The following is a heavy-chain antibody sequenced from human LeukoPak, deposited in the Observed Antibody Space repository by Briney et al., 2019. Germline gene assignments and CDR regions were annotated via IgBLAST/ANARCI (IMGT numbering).Heavy chain of an antibody. J-gene: IGHJ4*02. V-gene: IGHV4-38-2*01. CDR1: GYSISSGYY. D-gene: IGHD3-3*01. CDR3: ARQSTVFGAVIIGELDY. Sequence: SETLSLTCPVSGYSISSGYYWAWIRQSPGKGLEWIGTIYHSGSSYYSPSLKSRVTISVDTSKNQFSLKLTSVTAADTAVYYCARQSTVFGAVIIGELDYWGQGTLVTVSS. CDR2: IYHSGSS.